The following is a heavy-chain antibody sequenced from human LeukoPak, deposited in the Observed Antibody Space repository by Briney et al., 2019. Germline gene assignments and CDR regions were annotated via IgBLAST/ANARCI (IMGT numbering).Heavy chain of an antibody. CDR2: ISGRGGST. CDR1: GFTFSSYA. CDR3: AKDLTRACCGGSCRTGY. V-gene: IGHV3-23*01. J-gene: IGHJ4*02. D-gene: IGHD2-15*01. Sequence: GGSLRLSCAASGFTFSSYAMSWVRQAPGKGLEWVSAISGRGGSTYYADSVEGRFTLSRDNSKNTLYLQMNSLRAEDTAVYYGAKDLTRACCGGSCRTGYWGQGTLVTVSS.